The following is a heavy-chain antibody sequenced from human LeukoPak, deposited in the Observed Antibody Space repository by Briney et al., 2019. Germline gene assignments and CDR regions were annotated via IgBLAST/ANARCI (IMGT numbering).Heavy chain of an antibody. CDR3: AKGQYDFWSGYYSRNYNYYMDV. CDR2: IWYDGSNK. Sequence: PGGSLRLSCAASGFTFSSYGMHWVRQAPGKGLEWVAVIWYDGSNKYYADSVKGRFTISRDNSKNTLYLQMNSLRAEDTVVYYCAKGQYDFWSGYYSRNYNYYMDVWGKGTTVTVSS. J-gene: IGHJ6*03. D-gene: IGHD3-3*01. CDR1: GFTFSSYG. V-gene: IGHV3-33*06.